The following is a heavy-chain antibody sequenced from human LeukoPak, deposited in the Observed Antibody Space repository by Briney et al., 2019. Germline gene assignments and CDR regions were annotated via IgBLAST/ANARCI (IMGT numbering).Heavy chain of an antibody. V-gene: IGHV3-23*01. CDR3: ARFRLGFWSGFNY. CDR1: GFTFSSYG. CDR2: ISGSGGST. D-gene: IGHD3-3*01. Sequence: PGGSLRLSCAASGFTFSSYGMSWVRQAPGKGLEWVSAISGSGGSTYYADSVKGRFTISRDNSKNTLYLQMNSLRAEDTAVYYCARFRLGFWSGFNYWGQGTLVTVSS. J-gene: IGHJ4*02.